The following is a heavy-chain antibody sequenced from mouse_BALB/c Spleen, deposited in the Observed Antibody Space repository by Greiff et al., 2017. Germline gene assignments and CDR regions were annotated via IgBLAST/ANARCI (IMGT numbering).Heavy chain of an antibody. D-gene: IGHD3-1*01. CDR3: ARDGSGYAWFAY. J-gene: IGHJ3*01. CDR2: ISDGGSYT. CDR1: GFTFSDYY. Sequence: EVMLVESGGGLVKPGGSLKLSCAASGFTFSDYYMYWVRQTPEKRLEWVATISDGGSYTYYPDSVKGRFTISRDNAKNNLYLQMSSLKSEDTAMYYCARDGSGYAWFAYWGQGTLVTVSA. V-gene: IGHV5-4*02.